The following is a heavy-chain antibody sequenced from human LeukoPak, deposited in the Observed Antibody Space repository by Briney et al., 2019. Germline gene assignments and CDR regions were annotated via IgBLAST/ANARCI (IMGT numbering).Heavy chain of an antibody. CDR3: AKRPRDSSGYYLGAFDM. D-gene: IGHD3-22*01. V-gene: IGHV3-23*01. Sequence: GGSLRLSCAASGFTFSNYGMNWVRQSPGKGLEWVSGIYASGSATHYADTVKGRFTISRDNSKNTLYLQMNSLRAEDTAVYYCAKRPRDSSGYYLGAFDMWGQGTMVTVSS. J-gene: IGHJ3*02. CDR2: IYASGSAT. CDR1: GFTFSNYG.